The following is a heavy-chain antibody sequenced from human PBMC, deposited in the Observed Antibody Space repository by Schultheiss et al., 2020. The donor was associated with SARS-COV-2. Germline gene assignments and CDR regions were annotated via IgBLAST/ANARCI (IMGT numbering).Heavy chain of an antibody. CDR1: GGSFSGYY. Sequence: SQTLSLTCAVYGGSFSGYYWSWIRQPPGKGLEWIGEINHSGSTNYNPSLKSRVTISVDTSKNQFSLKLSSVTAADTAVYYCARDGIAVAGTSDAFDIWGQGTMVTVSS. CDR3: ARDGIAVAGTSDAFDI. J-gene: IGHJ3*02. CDR2: INHSGST. V-gene: IGHV4-34*01. D-gene: IGHD6-19*01.